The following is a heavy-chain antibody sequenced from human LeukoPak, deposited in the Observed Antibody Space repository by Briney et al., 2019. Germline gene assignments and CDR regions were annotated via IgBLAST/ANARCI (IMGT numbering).Heavy chain of an antibody. V-gene: IGHV4-39*01. Sequence: SETLSLTCTVSGGSISSSSYYWGWIRQPPGKGLEWIGSLHYGGSTYYNPSLKSRVTISVDTSKKQISLKQNSVTAADTAVYYCARLTFHYDGSGYYFAYWGQGTLVTVSS. J-gene: IGHJ4*02. CDR2: LHYGGST. CDR1: GGSISSSSYY. CDR3: ARLTFHYDGSGYYFAY. D-gene: IGHD3-22*01.